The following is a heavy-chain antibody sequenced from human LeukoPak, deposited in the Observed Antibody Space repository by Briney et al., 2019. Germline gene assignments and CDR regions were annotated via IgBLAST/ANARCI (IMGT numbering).Heavy chain of an antibody. Sequence: GGSLRLSCAASGFTFDDYGMSWVRQVPGKGLEWVSGINWNGGSTGNADSVKGRFTISRDNAKNSLYLQMNSLRGEDTALYYCARGIAVAGHFDYWGQGTLVTVSS. J-gene: IGHJ4*02. CDR1: GFTFDDYG. CDR3: ARGIAVAGHFDY. CDR2: INWNGGST. V-gene: IGHV3-20*04. D-gene: IGHD6-19*01.